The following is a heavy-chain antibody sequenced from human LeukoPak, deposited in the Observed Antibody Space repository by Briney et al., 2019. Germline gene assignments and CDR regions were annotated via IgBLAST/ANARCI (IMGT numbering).Heavy chain of an antibody. V-gene: IGHV3-7*01. D-gene: IGHD5-18*01. J-gene: IGHJ4*02. CDR3: ARDLAYSRLDY. Sequence: GGSLRLSCAVSGLTFSSSWMDWVRQAPGKGLKWVASINPDGNKKYSADSVKGRFTISRDNAENSLYLQMNSLRVEDTAFYYCARDLAYSRLDYWGQGMLVTVSS. CDR2: INPDGNKK. CDR1: GLTFSSSW.